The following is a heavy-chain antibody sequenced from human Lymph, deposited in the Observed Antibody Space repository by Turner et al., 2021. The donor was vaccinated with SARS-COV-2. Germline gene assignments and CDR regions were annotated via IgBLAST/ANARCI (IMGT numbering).Heavy chain of an antibody. CDR2: MNQNNGNR. J-gene: IGHJ6*02. Sequence: QVQLVQSGAEVKKPGASVKVSCKAPGYTFTSYDINWVRQATGQGLELMVWMNQNNGNRGYAQKCQVRVTMTSNTSISTAYMELSSLRFEDTSVYYCARGRYSGGGMDVWGQGTTVTVSS. D-gene: IGHD1-26*01. V-gene: IGHV1-8*02. CDR3: ARGRYSGGGMDV. CDR1: GYTFTSYD.